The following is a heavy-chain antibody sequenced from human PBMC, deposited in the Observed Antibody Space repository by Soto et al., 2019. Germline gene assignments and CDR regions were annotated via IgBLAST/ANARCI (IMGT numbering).Heavy chain of an antibody. D-gene: IGHD6-6*01. CDR1: GGSISSYY. CDR3: ARAGSRSSDHYYYGMDV. Sequence: SETLSLTCTVSGGSISSYYWSWIRQPPGKGLEWIGYIYYSGSTNYNPSLKSRVTISVDTSKNQFSLKLSSVTAADTAVYYCARAGSRSSDHYYYGMDVWGQGTTVTVSS. J-gene: IGHJ6*02. CDR2: IYYSGST. V-gene: IGHV4-59*01.